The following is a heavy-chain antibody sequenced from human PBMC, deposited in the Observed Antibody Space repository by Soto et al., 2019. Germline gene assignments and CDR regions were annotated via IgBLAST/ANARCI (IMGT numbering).Heavy chain of an antibody. V-gene: IGHV4-31*03. CDR1: GGSISSGGYY. Sequence: QVQLQESGPGLVKPSQTLSLTCTVSGGSISSGGYYWSWIRQHPGKGLEWIGYIYYSGSTYYNPSLKSRVTISVDTSKNQFSLKLSSVTAADTAVYYCARDYCSSTSCYRTGFDYWGQGTLVTVSS. CDR2: IYYSGST. CDR3: ARDYCSSTSCYRTGFDY. D-gene: IGHD2-2*01. J-gene: IGHJ4*02.